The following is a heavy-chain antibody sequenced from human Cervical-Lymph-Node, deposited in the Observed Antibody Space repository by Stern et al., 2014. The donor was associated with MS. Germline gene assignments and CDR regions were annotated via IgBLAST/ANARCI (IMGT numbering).Heavy chain of an antibody. V-gene: IGHV3-23*01. CDR1: GFSFGTHA. Sequence: EVQLLESGGGRARPGGSLRLSCVASGFSFGTHAMSWVRRPQGKGLEWLSAISGDATATYIADSVRGRFTISRDNAKNTLYLEMHSLTADDTAMYYCVKDAPKHFDFWGQGTLVTVSS. CDR2: ISGDATAT. J-gene: IGHJ4*02. CDR3: VKDAPKHFDF.